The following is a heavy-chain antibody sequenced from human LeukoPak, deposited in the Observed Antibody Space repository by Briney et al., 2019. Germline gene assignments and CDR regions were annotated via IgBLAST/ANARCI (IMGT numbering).Heavy chain of an antibody. D-gene: IGHD1-26*01. J-gene: IGHJ6*02. Sequence: PGGSLRLSCAASGFTFSSYAMHWVRQAPGKGLEWVAVISYDGSNKYYADSVKGRFTISRDNSKNTLYLQMNSLRAEDTAVYYCARDPIVGATGDYYYYGMDVWGQGTTVTVSS. CDR2: ISYDGSNK. CDR3: ARDPIVGATGDYYYYGMDV. V-gene: IGHV3-30-3*01. CDR1: GFTFSSYA.